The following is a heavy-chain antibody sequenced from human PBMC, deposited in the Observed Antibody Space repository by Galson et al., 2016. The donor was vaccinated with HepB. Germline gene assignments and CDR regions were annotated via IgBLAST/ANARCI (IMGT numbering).Heavy chain of an antibody. Sequence: SLRLSCAASGFTFSSYGMHWVRQAPGKGLKWVAVIWYDGSNKQFADSVKGRFTIFRDNSKNTVYLQMNSLRAEDTAVYYCARGDYGAYSPFGMDVWGQGTTVTVSS. D-gene: IGHD4-17*01. J-gene: IGHJ6*02. CDR1: GFTFSSYG. CDR2: IWYDGSNK. V-gene: IGHV3-33*01. CDR3: ARGDYGAYSPFGMDV.